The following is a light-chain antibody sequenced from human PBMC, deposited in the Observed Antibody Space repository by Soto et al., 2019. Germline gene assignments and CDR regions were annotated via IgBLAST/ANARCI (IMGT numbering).Light chain of an antibody. CDR2: EVS. CDR1: SNDIGGFNY. Sequence: QSALTQPASVSGSPGQSLTISCTGTSNDIGGFNYVSWYRQYPGKAPKLMIYEVSTRPSGVSNRFSGSKSGNTASLTIYGLHTEDEADYYCSSYTDNTTLLFGGGTKLTVL. J-gene: IGLJ2*01. CDR3: SSYTDNTTLL. V-gene: IGLV2-14*01.